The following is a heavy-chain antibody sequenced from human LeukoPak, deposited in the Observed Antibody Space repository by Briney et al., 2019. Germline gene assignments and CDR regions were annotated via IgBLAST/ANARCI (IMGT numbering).Heavy chain of an antibody. V-gene: IGHV4-38-2*01. CDR1: GYSLGKNYY. D-gene: IGHD3-16*01. CDR3: ARYDSRGSASTKFDY. J-gene: IGHJ4*02. Sequence: PSETLSLTCAVSGYSLGKNYYWGWIRQSPGKGLEWIGRIYGRGSTSYNPPLKNRVTMSVDTSKNQFSLQLTSVTAADTAVYYCARYDSRGSASTKFDYWGQGILVTISS. CDR2: IYGRGST.